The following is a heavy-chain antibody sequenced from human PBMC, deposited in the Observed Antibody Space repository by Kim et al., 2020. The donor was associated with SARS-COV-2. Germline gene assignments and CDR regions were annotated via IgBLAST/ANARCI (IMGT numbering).Heavy chain of an antibody. D-gene: IGHD2-15*01. V-gene: IGHV3-64D*06. CDR3: GKFGGWSLAFDI. Sequence: YYADLVKGRFPIPRDNSKTKLYLQMSSLRAEATAVYYGGKFGGWSLAFDIWGQGTMVTVSS. J-gene: IGHJ3*02.